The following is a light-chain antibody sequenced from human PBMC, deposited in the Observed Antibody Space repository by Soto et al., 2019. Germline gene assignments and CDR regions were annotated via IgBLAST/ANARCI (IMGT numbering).Light chain of an antibody. Sequence: QLVLTQSPSASASLGASVKLTCTLSSGHSSYAIAWHQQQPDKGPRYLMKLNSDGSHSKGDGIPDRFSGSSSGAERYLTIPSLQSEDEADYYCQTWGTGIVVFGGGTKLTVL. V-gene: IGLV4-69*01. CDR1: SGHSSYA. CDR3: QTWGTGIVV. J-gene: IGLJ2*01. CDR2: LNSDGSH.